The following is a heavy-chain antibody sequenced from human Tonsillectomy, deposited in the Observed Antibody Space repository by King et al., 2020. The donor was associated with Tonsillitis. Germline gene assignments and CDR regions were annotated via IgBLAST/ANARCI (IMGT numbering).Heavy chain of an antibody. CDR1: GFTFSSYA. Sequence: VQLVESGGGLVQPGGSLRLSCSASGFTFSSYAMHWVRQAPGKGLEYVSAISSNGGSTYYADSVKGRFSISRDNSKNTLYLQMSSLRAEDTAVYYCVKDLYFLLAGELSGRSEYYGMDVWGQGTTVTVSS. V-gene: IGHV3-64D*06. CDR3: VKDLYFLLAGELSGRSEYYGMDV. CDR2: ISSNGGST. J-gene: IGHJ6*02. D-gene: IGHD1-26*01.